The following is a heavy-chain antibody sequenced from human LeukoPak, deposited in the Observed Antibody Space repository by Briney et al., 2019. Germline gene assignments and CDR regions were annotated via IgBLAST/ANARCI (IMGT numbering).Heavy chain of an antibody. CDR3: ARARYSNSWYAVDI. CDR2: IYHTGSN. D-gene: IGHD6-13*01. Sequence: SETLSLTCMVSGGSISSYYWSWIRQPPGKGLEWLGYIYHTGSNNYSPSLKSRVTMSVDTSKNQFSLKLSSVTAADTAVYYCARARYSNSWYAVDIWGQGTMVTVSS. J-gene: IGHJ3*02. V-gene: IGHV4-59*08. CDR1: GGSISSYY.